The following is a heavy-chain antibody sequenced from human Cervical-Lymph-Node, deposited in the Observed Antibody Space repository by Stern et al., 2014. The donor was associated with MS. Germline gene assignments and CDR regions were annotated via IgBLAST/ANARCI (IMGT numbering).Heavy chain of an antibody. J-gene: IGHJ3*02. CDR2: IYTSGST. V-gene: IGHV4-61*02. CDR1: GGSISSGSYY. CDR3: ARDVRTIAAAAADAFDI. D-gene: IGHD6-13*01. Sequence: VQLVESGPGLVKPSQTLSLTCTVSGGSISSGSYYWSWIRQPAGKGLEWIGRIYTSGSTNYNPYLKSRVTISVDTSKNQFSLKLSSVTAADTAVYYCARDVRTIAAAAADAFDIWGQGTMVTVSS.